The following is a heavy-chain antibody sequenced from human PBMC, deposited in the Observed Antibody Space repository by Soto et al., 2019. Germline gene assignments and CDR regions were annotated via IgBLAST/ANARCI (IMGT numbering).Heavy chain of an antibody. CDR3: ARRTVTTYPYFDY. CDR2: INRASIYI. Sequence: GGSLRLSCVASGFTFSTYDMNWVRQPPGKGLEWVSSINRASIYIYYADSVRGRFTISRDNAKNSLYLQMDSLRVEDTAVYYCARRTVTTYPYFDYWGQGTLVTVSS. V-gene: IGHV3-21*01. CDR1: GFTFSTYD. J-gene: IGHJ4*02. D-gene: IGHD4-17*01.